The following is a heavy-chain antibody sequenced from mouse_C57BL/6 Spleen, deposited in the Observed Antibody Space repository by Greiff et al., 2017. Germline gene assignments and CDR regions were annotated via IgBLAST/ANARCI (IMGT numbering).Heavy chain of an antibody. CDR3: ARGYYGSSYDY. V-gene: IGHV5-16*01. Sequence: EAQLVESEGGLVQPGSSMKLSCTASGFTFSDYYMAWVRQVPEKGLEWVANINYDGSSTYYLDSLKSRFIISRDNAKNILYLQMSSLKSEDTATYYCARGYYGSSYDYWGQGTTLTVSS. D-gene: IGHD1-1*01. CDR1: GFTFSDYY. CDR2: INYDGSST. J-gene: IGHJ2*01.